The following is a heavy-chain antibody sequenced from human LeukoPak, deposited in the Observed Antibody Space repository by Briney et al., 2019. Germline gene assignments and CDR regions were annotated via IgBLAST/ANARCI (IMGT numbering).Heavy chain of an antibody. J-gene: IGHJ6*02. V-gene: IGHV1-69*04. Sequence: SVKVSCKASGGTFSSYAISWVRQAPGQGLEWMGRIIPILGIANYAQKFQGRVTITADKSTSTAYMELSSLRSEDTAVYYCATFLQEVVAARPSYYYYGMDVWGQGTTVTVSS. CDR3: ATFLQEVVAARPSYYYYGMDV. CDR2: IIPILGIA. CDR1: GGTFSSYA. D-gene: IGHD2-15*01.